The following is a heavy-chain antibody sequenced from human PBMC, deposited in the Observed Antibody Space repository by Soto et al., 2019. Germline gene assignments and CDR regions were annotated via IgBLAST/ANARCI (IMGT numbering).Heavy chain of an antibody. Sequence: GGSLRLSWAASGFTFRSFALSWVRQAPGKGLEWVSAISGPGDGTDYADCVKGRFTISRDNFKNTLYQQMNSLRAEDTAAYYCAGREHSSQDYWGQGTLVSVSS. V-gene: IGHV3-23*01. CDR2: ISGPGDGT. J-gene: IGHJ4*02. D-gene: IGHD4-4*01. CDR1: GFTFRSFA. CDR3: AGREHSSQDY.